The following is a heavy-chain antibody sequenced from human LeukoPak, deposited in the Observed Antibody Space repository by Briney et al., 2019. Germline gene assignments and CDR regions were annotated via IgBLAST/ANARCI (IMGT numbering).Heavy chain of an antibody. J-gene: IGHJ3*02. Sequence: ASVKVSCKASGGTFSSYAISWVRQAPRQGLEWMGGIIPIFGTANYAQKFQGRVTITADESTSTAYMELSSLRSEDTAVYYCASGAEEWGGGAFDIWGQGTMVTVSS. CDR2: IIPIFGTA. V-gene: IGHV1-69*13. D-gene: IGHD3-16*01. CDR3: ASGAEEWGGGAFDI. CDR1: GGTFSSYA.